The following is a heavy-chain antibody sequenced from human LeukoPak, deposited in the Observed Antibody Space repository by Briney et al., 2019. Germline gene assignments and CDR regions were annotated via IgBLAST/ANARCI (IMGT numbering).Heavy chain of an antibody. D-gene: IGHD3-22*01. J-gene: IGHJ3*02. Sequence: ASVKVSCKVSGYTLTELSMHWVRQAPGKGLEWMGGFDPEDGETIYAQKFQGRVTMTEDTSTDTAYMELSSLRSDDTAVYYCAREIGYYYDSSGYPRAFDIWGQGTMVTVSS. CDR3: AREIGYYYDSSGYPRAFDI. CDR1: GYTLTELS. V-gene: IGHV1-24*01. CDR2: FDPEDGET.